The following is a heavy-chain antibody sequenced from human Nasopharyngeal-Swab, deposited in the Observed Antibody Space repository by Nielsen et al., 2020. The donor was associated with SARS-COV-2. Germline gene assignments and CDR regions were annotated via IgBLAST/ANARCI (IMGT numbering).Heavy chain of an antibody. J-gene: IGHJ4*02. D-gene: IGHD1-1*01. CDR2: ISSSGSTI. CDR1: GFTFSSYG. CDR3: ATGDRASDY. Sequence: GGSLRLSCAASGFTFSSYGMHRVRQAPGKGLEWVSYISSSGSTIYYADSVKGRFTISRDNAKNSLYLQMNSLRAEDTAVYYCATGDRASDYWGQGTLVTVSS. V-gene: IGHV3-48*04.